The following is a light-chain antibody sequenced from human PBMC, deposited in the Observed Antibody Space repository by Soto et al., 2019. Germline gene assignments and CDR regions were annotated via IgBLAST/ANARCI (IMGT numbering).Light chain of an antibody. Sequence: QSVLTQPPSVSAAPGQKVTISCSGRSSNIGKDYVSWYQQRPGTAPKLLIYDNNNRPSGIPDRFSGSKSGTSATLDITGLQAGDEADYYCATWDNSLSSRVFGGGTKLTVL. CDR3: ATWDNSLSSRV. CDR1: SSNIGKDY. V-gene: IGLV1-51*01. J-gene: IGLJ3*02. CDR2: DNN.